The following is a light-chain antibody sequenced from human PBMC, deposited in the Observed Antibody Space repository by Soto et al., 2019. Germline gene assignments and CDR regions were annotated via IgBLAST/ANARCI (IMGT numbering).Light chain of an antibody. Sequence: EIVLTQAPVTLSLSPGERATLSCSASQSVGSYFALYQQKPGQAPRLLIYDASNRATGIPARFSGSGSGTDFTLTISSLEPEDFAVYYCQQRSDWPSTFGGGTKVEIK. CDR2: DAS. V-gene: IGKV3-11*01. J-gene: IGKJ4*01. CDR3: QQRSDWPST. CDR1: QSVGSY.